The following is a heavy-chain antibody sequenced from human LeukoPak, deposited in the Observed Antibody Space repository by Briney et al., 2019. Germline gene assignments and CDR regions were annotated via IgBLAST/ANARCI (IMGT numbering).Heavy chain of an antibody. V-gene: IGHV3-73*01. D-gene: IGHD2-2*01. J-gene: IGHJ4*02. CDR3: TRYHCSSTSCYPFGDY. CDR2: IGSKANSYAT. CDR1: GFTFSGSA. Sequence: GGSLRLSCAASGFTFSGSAMHWVRQASGKGLEWVGRIGSKANSYATAYAASVKGRFTISRDDSKNTAYLQMNSLKTEDTAVYYCTRYHCSSTSCYPFGDYWGQGTLVTVSS.